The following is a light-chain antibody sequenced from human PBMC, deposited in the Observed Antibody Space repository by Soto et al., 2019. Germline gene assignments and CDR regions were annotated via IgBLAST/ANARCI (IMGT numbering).Light chain of an antibody. Sequence: QSVLTQPHSVSGAPGQRVTISCTGNSSNLGAGYDVHWYQQLPGAAPKLVIFGNRNRPSGVPERFSGSKSGTSASLAITGLKAEDEAEYYCQAYDYSLTASVFGGGTKVTVL. CDR2: GNR. CDR1: SSNLGAGYD. J-gene: IGLJ2*01. V-gene: IGLV1-40*01. CDR3: QAYDYSLTASV.